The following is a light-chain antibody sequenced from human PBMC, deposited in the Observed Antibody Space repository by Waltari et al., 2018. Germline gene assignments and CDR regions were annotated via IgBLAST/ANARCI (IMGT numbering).Light chain of an antibody. CDR2: YDS. V-gene: IGLV3-21*01. J-gene: IGLJ2*01. Sequence: SYVLRQPPSVSVAPGETARIPCAGDHIGGKSVHWYQQKPGQAPVVVIYYDSDRPSGIPERFSGSNSGDTATLTITRVEAGDEADYSCQVWETTSGHPTAVFGGGAKLTVL. CDR1: HIGGKS. CDR3: QVWETTSGHPTAV.